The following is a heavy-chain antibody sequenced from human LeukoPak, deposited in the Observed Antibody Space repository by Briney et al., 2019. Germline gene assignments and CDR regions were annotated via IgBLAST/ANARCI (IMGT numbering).Heavy chain of an antibody. D-gene: IGHD6-13*01. V-gene: IGHV1-2*02. Sequence: ASVKVSCKASGYTFTDYYMHWGRHAPRHGLDGMGWINPNSGGTNYAQNFQGRVTMTRDTSISTAYMELSRLRSDDTAMYYCARVIAAASTRLDYWGQGTLVTVSS. CDR1: GYTFTDYY. CDR2: INPNSGGT. J-gene: IGHJ4*02. CDR3: ARVIAAASTRLDY.